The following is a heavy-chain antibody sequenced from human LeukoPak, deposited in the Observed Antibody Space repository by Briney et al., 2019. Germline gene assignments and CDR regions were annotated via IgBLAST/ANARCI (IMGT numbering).Heavy chain of an antibody. CDR1: RFTFSSYA. J-gene: IGHJ5*02. V-gene: IGHV3-23*01. D-gene: IGHD6-19*01. CDR2: ISGSGGST. CDR3: AKIPYSSGWVQNWFDP. Sequence: GGSLRLSCAASRFTFSSYAMTWVRQAPGKGLEWVSAISGSGGSTYYADSVKGRFTISRDNSKNTLYLQMNSLRAEDTAVYYCAKIPYSSGWVQNWFDPWGQGTLVTVSS.